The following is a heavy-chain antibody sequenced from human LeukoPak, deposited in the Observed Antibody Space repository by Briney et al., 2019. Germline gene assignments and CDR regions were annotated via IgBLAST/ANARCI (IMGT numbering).Heavy chain of an antibody. CDR2: IYYSGST. D-gene: IGHD5-18*01. Sequence: SETLSLTCTVSGGSISSSSYYWGWIRQRPGKGLEWIGSIYYSGSTYYNPSLKSRVTISVDTSKNQFSLKLSSVTAADTAVYYCARRKDTAMVRNDYFDYWGQGTLVTVSS. V-gene: IGHV4-39*01. CDR3: ARRKDTAMVRNDYFDY. CDR1: GGSISSSSYY. J-gene: IGHJ4*02.